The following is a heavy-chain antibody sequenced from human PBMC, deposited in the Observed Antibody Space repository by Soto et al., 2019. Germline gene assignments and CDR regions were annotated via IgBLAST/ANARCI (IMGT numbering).Heavy chain of an antibody. J-gene: IGHJ4*02. CDR3: ARHIWLERSKWLDY. CDR1: GFNFSTYG. CDR2: IWYAGSKT. V-gene: IGHV3-33*01. Sequence: QVHLVGSGGGVVQPRRSLRISCAASGFNFSTYGMHWVRQAPGNGLEWVAVIWYAGSKTYYADSVKGRFTISKDNSKNTLFLQLNSLRAEDTAIYYCARHIWLERSKWLDYWGQGTLVTVSS. D-gene: IGHD2-8*01.